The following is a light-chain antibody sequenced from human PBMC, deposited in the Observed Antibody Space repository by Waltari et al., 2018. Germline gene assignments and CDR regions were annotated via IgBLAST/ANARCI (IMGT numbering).Light chain of an antibody. CDR3: QSYDSSLSGSV. CDR2: GNR. V-gene: IGLV1-40*01. CDR1: SSNIGAGYD. Sequence: QSGLTQPPSVSGAPGQRVTISCTGSSSNIGAGYDVHWYQRLPGTAPKLLIEGNRNRPSGFPDRFSGSKSGTSAALASTGLQAEDEAGYCCQSYDSSLSGSVFGGGTKLTVL. J-gene: IGLJ2*01.